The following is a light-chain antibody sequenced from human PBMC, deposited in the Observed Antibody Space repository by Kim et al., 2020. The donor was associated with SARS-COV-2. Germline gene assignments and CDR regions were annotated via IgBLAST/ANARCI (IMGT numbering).Light chain of an antibody. Sequence: ASISCRSSQNLEHSDRLAYLSWRQRRPGQSPRLLIYQISNRFSGVPDRVSGSGAGTDFTLKISRVEAEDVGLYYCMQSTQFPRTFCQGTKVDIK. V-gene: IGKV2-24*01. CDR1: QNLEHSDRLAY. CDR2: QIS. J-gene: IGKJ1*01. CDR3: MQSTQFPRT.